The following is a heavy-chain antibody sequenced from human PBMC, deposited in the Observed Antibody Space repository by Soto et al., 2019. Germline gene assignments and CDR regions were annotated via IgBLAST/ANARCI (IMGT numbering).Heavy chain of an antibody. CDR1: GFTFSGYA. Sequence: QVQLVESGGGVVQPGRSLRLSCAASGFTFSGYAMRWVRQAPGKGLEWVAAISHDTTKKYYSDSVKGRFTTSRDNSKNTLYLQMNSLRAEDTAVYYCAREWDACDIWGQGTMVTVSS. V-gene: IGHV3-30*04. CDR3: AREWDACDI. CDR2: ISHDTTKK. J-gene: IGHJ3*02.